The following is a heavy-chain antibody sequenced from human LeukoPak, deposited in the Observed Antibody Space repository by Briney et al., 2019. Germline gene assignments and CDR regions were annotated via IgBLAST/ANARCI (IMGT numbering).Heavy chain of an antibody. V-gene: IGHV4-39*01. J-gene: IGHJ5*02. Sequence: PSETLSLTCTVSGDSISSNGYYWGWIRQPPGKGLEWIGSIYYSGSTYYNPSLKSRVTISGDMSQNQFFLKLSSVTAADTAVYYCARHGGSNWYANWFDPWGQGILVTVSS. CDR2: IYYSGST. CDR1: GDSISSNGYY. D-gene: IGHD6-13*01. CDR3: ARHGGSNWYANWFDP.